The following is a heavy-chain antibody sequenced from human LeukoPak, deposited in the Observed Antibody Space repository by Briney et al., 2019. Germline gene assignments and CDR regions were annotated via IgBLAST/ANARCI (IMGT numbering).Heavy chain of an antibody. V-gene: IGHV1-8*02. CDR3: ARATDLGDYYMDV. Sequence: GASVKVSCKAFGYTFTSNYMHWVRQATGQGLEWMGWMNPNSGNTGYAQKFQGRVTMTRNTSISTAYMELSSLRSEDTAVYYCARATDLGDYYMDVWGKGTTVTISS. D-gene: IGHD1-26*01. CDR2: MNPNSGNT. CDR1: GYTFTSNY. J-gene: IGHJ6*03.